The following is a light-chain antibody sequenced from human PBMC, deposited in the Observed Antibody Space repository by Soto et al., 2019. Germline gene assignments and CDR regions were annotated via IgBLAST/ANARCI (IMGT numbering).Light chain of an antibody. Sequence: QSALTQPPSASVSPGQSVTISCTGTSSDVGDYNYVSWYQQHPGKAPKLMIYEVSKRPSGVPDRFSGSKSGNTASLTVSGLQAEDEADYYCSSYAGSLYIFGTGTKLTVL. J-gene: IGLJ1*01. CDR1: SSDVGDYNY. V-gene: IGLV2-8*01. CDR2: EVS. CDR3: SSYAGSLYI.